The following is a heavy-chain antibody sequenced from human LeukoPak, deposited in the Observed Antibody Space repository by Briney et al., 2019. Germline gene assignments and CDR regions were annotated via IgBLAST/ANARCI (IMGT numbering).Heavy chain of an antibody. D-gene: IGHD6-25*01. CDR1: NYTFSNYP. CDR2: ISAYSGNT. CDR3: TRGSGSQYFQH. V-gene: IGHV1-18*01. J-gene: IGHJ1*01. Sequence: ASVKVSCKASNYTFSNYPISWVRQAPGQRLEWLGWISAYSGNTNYAQKVQGRVTMTTDRSTSTAYMELASLRPDDTAIYYCTRGSGSQYFQHWGQGTLVTVSS.